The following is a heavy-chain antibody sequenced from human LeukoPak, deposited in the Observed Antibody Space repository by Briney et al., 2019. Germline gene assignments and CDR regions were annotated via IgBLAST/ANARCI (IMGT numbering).Heavy chain of an antibody. V-gene: IGHV3-7*05. CDR2: IKRDGSDK. CDR1: GFTFSSSW. Sequence: PGGSLRLSCAASGFTFSSSWMSWVRQAPGKGLEWVANIKRDGSDKNYVDSVKGRFTISRDNAKNSLYLQMNTLRAEDTAVYYCARDVGGALDYWGQGTLVTVSS. CDR3: ARDVGGALDY. D-gene: IGHD2-21*01. J-gene: IGHJ4*02.